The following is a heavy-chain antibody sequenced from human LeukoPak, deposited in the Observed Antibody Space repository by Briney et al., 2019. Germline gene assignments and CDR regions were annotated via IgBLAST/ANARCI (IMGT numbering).Heavy chain of an antibody. D-gene: IGHD5-24*01. CDR2: IYHTGST. V-gene: IGHV4-30-2*01. J-gene: IGHJ3*02. Sequence: PSQTLSLTCAVSGRSISSGGYSWSWIRQPPGNGLEWIGYIYHTGSTYYNPSLKSRVTISVDRSKNQFSLKLSSVTAADTAVYYCARGGKRPREMATRHGEMVFDIWGQGTMVTVSS. CDR1: GRSISSGGYS. CDR3: ARGGKRPREMATRHGEMVFDI.